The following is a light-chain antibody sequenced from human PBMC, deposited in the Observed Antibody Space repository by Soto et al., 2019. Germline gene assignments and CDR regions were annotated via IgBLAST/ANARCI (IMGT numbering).Light chain of an antibody. J-gene: IGLJ3*02. CDR2: LISDGSH. V-gene: IGLV4-69*01. CDR1: SGHSSYA. CDR3: QTWGPGIRV. Sequence: QPVLTQSPSASASLGASVKLTCTLSSGHSSYAIAWHQQQAEKGPRYLMKLISDGSHTKGDGIPDRFSGSSSGAERYLTISSLQSEDEADYYCQTWGPGIRVFGGGTKLTVL.